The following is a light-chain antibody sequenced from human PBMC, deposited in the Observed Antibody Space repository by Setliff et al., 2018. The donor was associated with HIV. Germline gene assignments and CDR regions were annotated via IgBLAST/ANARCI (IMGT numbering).Light chain of an antibody. CDR2: EVD. Sequence: QSALTQPASVSGSPGQSIAISCTGTSSNVGNYNLVSWYQQHPGNAPKLIVYEVDKRPSGVSSRFSGSKSGNTASLAISGLQAEDEADYYCCSYAGSSTVIFGGGTKVTV. CDR1: SSNVGNYNL. V-gene: IGLV2-23*02. J-gene: IGLJ2*01. CDR3: CSYAGSSTVI.